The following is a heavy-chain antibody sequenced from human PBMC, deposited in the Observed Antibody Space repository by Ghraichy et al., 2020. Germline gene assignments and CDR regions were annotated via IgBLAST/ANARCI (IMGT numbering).Heavy chain of an antibody. CDR3: GRGHFAADY. J-gene: IGHJ4*02. Sequence: SETLSLTCAVYGGSFSGYYWSWIRQPPGKGLEWIGEINHSGSTNYNPSLKSRVTISVDTSKNQFSLKLSSVTAADTAVYYCGRGHFAADYWGQGTLVTVSS. V-gene: IGHV4-34*01. CDR2: INHSGST. CDR1: GGSFSGYY. D-gene: IGHD3-3*02.